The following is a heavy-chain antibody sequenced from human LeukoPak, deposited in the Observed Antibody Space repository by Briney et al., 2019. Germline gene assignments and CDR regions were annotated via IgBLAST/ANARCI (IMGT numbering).Heavy chain of an antibody. CDR2: INSDGSTT. J-gene: IGHJ4*02. CDR3: ARTARSGGYWRDFDY. Sequence: PGGSLRLSCAASGFTFNSYWMHWVRQAPGKGLVWVSRINSDGSTTTYAASMKGRFTISRDNAENTLYLQMNSLRAEDTAVYYCARTARSGGYWRDFDYWGQGTLVTVSS. D-gene: IGHD3-22*01. CDR1: GFTFNSYW. V-gene: IGHV3-74*01.